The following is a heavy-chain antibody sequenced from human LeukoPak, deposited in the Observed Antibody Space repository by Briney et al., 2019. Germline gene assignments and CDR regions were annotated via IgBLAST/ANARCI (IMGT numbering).Heavy chain of an antibody. V-gene: IGHV4-34*01. CDR3: VSHGSDDYDSSGYLRP. CDR2: INHSGST. CDR1: GGSFSGYY. J-gene: IGHJ4*01. Sequence: PSETLTLTCAVYGGSFSGYYWSWLGQPPGKGLEWIGEINHSGSTNYNPSLKSRVTISVDTSKNQISLKLSSVTAADTPVYYCVSHGSDDYDSSGYLRPWGLGTLVTVSS. D-gene: IGHD3-22*01.